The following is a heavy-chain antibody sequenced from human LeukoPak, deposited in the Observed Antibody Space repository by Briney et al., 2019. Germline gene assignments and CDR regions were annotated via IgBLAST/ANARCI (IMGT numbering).Heavy chain of an antibody. CDR3: AGVGSIAAAGTPDY. J-gene: IGHJ4*02. CDR1: GFTFSDYY. Sequence: GGSLRLSCAASGFTFSDYYMTWIRQAPGKGLEWLSYISGSGSYTNYADSVKGRFTTSRDNAKNSLYLQMNSLRAEDTAVYYCAGVGSIAAAGTPDYWGQGTLVTVSS. D-gene: IGHD6-13*01. V-gene: IGHV3-11*06. CDR2: ISGSGSYT.